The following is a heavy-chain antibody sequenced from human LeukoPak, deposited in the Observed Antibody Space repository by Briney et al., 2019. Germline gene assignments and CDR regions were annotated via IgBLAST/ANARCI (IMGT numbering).Heavy chain of an antibody. J-gene: IGHJ6*03. CDR1: GFTFSSYS. V-gene: IGHV3-21*01. D-gene: IGHD2-2*01. CDR3: ARDVRVVGYYYYMDV. CDR2: ISSSSSYI. Sequence: GGSLRLSSAASGFTFSSYSMNWVRQAPGKGLEWVSSISSSSSYIYYADSVKGRFTISRDNAKNSLYLQMNSLRAEDTAVYYCARDVRVVGYYYYMDVWGKGTTVTVSS.